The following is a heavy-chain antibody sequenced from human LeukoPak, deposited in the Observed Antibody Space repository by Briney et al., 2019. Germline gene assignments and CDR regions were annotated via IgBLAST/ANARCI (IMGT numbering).Heavy chain of an antibody. CDR3: ARPLREMATIISWYFDL. D-gene: IGHD5-24*01. CDR1: GFTFDDYG. Sequence: GGSLRLSCAASGFTFDDYGMSWVRQAPGKGLEWISGVNWNGGSTYYADSVKGRFTISRDNSKNTLYLQMNSLRAEDTAVYYCARPLREMATIISWYFDLWGRGTLVTVSS. V-gene: IGHV3-20*04. J-gene: IGHJ2*01. CDR2: VNWNGGST.